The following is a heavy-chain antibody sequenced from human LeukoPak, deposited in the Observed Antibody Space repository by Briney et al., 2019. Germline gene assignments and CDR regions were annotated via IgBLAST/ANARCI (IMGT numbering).Heavy chain of an antibody. V-gene: IGHV1-24*01. CDR2: FDPEDGET. D-gene: IGHD4-23*01. CDR3: ATDRFTVVMGY. J-gene: IGHJ4*02. CDR1: GGTFSSYA. Sequence: ASVKVSCKASGGTFSSYAISWVRQAPGQGLEWMGGFDPEDGETIYAQKFQGRVTMTEDTSTDTAYMELSSLRSEDTAVYYCATDRFTVVMGYWGQGTLVTVSS.